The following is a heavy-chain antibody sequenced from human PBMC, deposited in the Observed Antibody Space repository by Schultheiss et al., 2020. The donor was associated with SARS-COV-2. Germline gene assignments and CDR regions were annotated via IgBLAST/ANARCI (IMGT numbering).Heavy chain of an antibody. CDR2: IYYSGST. CDR1: GGSFSGYY. Sequence: SETLSLTCAVYGGSFSGYYWSWIRQPPGKGLEWIGYIYYSGSTNYNPSLKSRVTISVDTSKNQFSLKLSSVTAADTAVYYCARDLRYCSSTSCYHGAFDYWGQGTLVTVSS. D-gene: IGHD2-2*01. V-gene: IGHV4-59*12. J-gene: IGHJ4*02. CDR3: ARDLRYCSSTSCYHGAFDY.